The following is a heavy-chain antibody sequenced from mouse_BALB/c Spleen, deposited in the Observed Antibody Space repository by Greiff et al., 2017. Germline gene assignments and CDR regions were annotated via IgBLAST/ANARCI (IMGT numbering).Heavy chain of an antibody. CDR1: GFAFSSYD. J-gene: IGHJ3*01. CDR3: ARKNLAYGTGDWFAY. V-gene: IGHV5-12-1*01. CDR2: ISSGGGST. Sequence: EVKLMESGGGLVKPGGSLKLSCAASGFAFSSYDMSWVRQTPEKRLEWVAYISSGGGSTYYPDTVKGRFTISRDNAKNTLYLQMSSLKSEDTAMYYCARKNLAYGTGDWFAYWGQGTLVTVSA. D-gene: IGHD1-1*01.